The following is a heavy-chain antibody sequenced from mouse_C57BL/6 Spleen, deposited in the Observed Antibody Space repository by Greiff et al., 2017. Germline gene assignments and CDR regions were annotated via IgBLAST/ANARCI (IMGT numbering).Heavy chain of an antibody. Sequence: EVQLVESGGDLVKPGGSLKLSCAASGFTFRSYGMSWVRPTPDKRLEWVATISSGGSYTYYPDSVKGRFTFSRDNAKNTLYLQMSSLKSEDTAMYYCARADYDRGGFAYWGQGTLVTVSA. CDR1: GFTFRSYG. J-gene: IGHJ3*01. CDR3: ARADYDRGGFAY. V-gene: IGHV5-6*01. CDR2: ISSGGSYT. D-gene: IGHD2-4*01.